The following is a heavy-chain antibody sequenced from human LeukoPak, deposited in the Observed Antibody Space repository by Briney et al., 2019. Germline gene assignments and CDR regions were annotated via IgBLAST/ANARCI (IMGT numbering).Heavy chain of an antibody. V-gene: IGHV3-30-3*01. Sequence: GGSLRFSCAASGFTFSSYAMHWVRQAPGKGLEWVAVISYDGSNKYYADSVKGRFTISRDNSKNTLYLQMNSLRAEDTAVYYCAREKRNYNDSSGYYQYYFDYWGQGTLVTVSS. J-gene: IGHJ4*02. D-gene: IGHD3-22*01. CDR2: ISYDGSNK. CDR1: GFTFSSYA. CDR3: AREKRNYNDSSGYYQYYFDY.